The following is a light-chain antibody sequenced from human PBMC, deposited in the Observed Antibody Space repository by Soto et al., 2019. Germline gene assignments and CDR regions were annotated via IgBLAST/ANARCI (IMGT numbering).Light chain of an antibody. J-gene: IGKJ4*01. CDR2: TTS. Sequence: DVQMTQSPSSLSASVGDRVTITCRASQNIDIYLNWYQQKPGRPPTLLIYTTSRLQSGVPTRFSGSGFGTDFTLSISSLQPEDSASYFCQQTDDFPLTFGGGTKVDIK. CDR1: QNIDIY. CDR3: QQTDDFPLT. V-gene: IGKV1-39*01.